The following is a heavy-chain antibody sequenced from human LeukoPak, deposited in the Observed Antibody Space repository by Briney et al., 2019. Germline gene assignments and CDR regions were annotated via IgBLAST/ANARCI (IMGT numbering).Heavy chain of an antibody. Sequence: ASVKVSCKASGYTFTNYGFSWVRQAPGQGLEWMGWISTFNGNANYAQNLQGRVTMTTDTSTSTVYMELRSLRSDVTAVYYCARVELVAGASWFDYWGQGTLVSVSS. CDR1: GYTFTNYG. V-gene: IGHV1-18*01. J-gene: IGHJ4*02. D-gene: IGHD2-15*01. CDR2: ISTFNGNA. CDR3: ARVELVAGASWFDY.